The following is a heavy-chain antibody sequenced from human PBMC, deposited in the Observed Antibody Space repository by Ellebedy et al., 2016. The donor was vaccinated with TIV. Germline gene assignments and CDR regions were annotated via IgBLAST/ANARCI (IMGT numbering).Heavy chain of an antibody. D-gene: IGHD6-13*01. V-gene: IGHV3-23*01. J-gene: IGHJ4*02. Sequence: GESLKISXAASGFPFSSYAMSWVRQPPGKGLEWVSSISDSGGNTYYEDSVRGRFTFSRDNSKNTLYLQMNSLRAEDTAVYYCAKGWLGAGAGTDFDYWGRGTLVTVSS. CDR3: AKGWLGAGAGTDFDY. CDR2: ISDSGGNT. CDR1: GFPFSSYA.